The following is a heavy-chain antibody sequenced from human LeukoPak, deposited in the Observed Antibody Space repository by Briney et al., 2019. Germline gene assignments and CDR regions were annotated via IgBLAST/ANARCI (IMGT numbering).Heavy chain of an antibody. J-gene: IGHJ3*02. V-gene: IGHV5-51*01. CDR2: IYPGDSDT. D-gene: IGHD3-10*01. CDR3: ASLTYGSGRGDAFDI. Sequence: GESLQISCKGSGYSFTSYWIGWVRQMPGKGLEWMGIIYPGDSDTRYSPSFQGQVTISADKSISTAYLQWSSLKASDTAMYYCASLTYGSGRGDAFDIWGQGTMVTVSS. CDR1: GYSFTSYW.